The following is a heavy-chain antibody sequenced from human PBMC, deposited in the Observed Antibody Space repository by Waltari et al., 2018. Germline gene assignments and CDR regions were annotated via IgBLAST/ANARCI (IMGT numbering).Heavy chain of an antibody. J-gene: IGHJ4*02. CDR3: TRLGVG. V-gene: IGHV3-73*02. Sequence: EVQLVESGGGLVQPGGSLKLSCAASGFTFSGPAMHWVRQASGKGLEWVGRIRSKANSYATAYAASVKGRFTISRDDSKNTAYLQMNSLKTEDTAVYYCTRLGVGWGQGTLVTVSS. CDR1: GFTFSGPA. CDR2: IRSKANSYAT.